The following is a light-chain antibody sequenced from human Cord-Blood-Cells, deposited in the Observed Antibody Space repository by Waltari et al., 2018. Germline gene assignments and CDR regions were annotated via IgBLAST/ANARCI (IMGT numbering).Light chain of an antibody. CDR3: CSYAGSSTFHVV. CDR1: SSDVGSYNL. Sequence: QSALTQPASVSGSPGQSITISCTGTSSDVGSYNLVSWYQQHPGKAPKLMIYEGSKRPSGFSNRFSGSKSGNTASLTISGLLAEDEADYYCCSYAGSSTFHVVFGGGTKLTVL. CDR2: EGS. V-gene: IGLV2-23*03. J-gene: IGLJ2*01.